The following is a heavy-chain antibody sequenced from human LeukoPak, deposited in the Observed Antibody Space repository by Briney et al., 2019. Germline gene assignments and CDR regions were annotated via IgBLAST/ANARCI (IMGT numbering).Heavy chain of an antibody. V-gene: IGHV3-33*08. CDR2: IWYDGSNK. Sequence: GGSLRLSCAASGFTFSSYGMHWVRQAPGKGLEWVAVIWYDGSNKYYADSVKGRFTISRDNSKNTLYLQMNSLRAEDTAVYYCARAGNAYGDLIDYWGQGTLVTVSS. CDR1: GFTFSSYG. CDR3: ARAGNAYGDLIDY. J-gene: IGHJ4*02. D-gene: IGHD4-17*01.